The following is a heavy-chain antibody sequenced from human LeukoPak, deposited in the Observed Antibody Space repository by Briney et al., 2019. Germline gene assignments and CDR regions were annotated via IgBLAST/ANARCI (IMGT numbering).Heavy chain of an antibody. D-gene: IGHD3-10*01. CDR1: GGSISSSSYY. CDR3: ARKVLLWFGPLKLAFDP. V-gene: IGHV4-61*01. J-gene: IGHJ5*02. Sequence: SETLSLTCTVSGGSISSSSYYWSWIRQPPGKGLEWIGYIYYSGSTNYNPSLKSRVTISVDTSKNQFSLKLSSVTAADTAVYYCARKVLLWFGPLKLAFDPWGQGTLVTVSS. CDR2: IYYSGST.